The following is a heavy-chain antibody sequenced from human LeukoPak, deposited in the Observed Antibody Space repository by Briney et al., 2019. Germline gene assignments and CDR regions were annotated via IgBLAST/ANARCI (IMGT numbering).Heavy chain of an antibody. CDR3: ARGRANRPFDI. Sequence: GGSLRLSCAASGFTFSDYEMNWVRQAPGKGLEWVSYISSGYTIYYTDSVKGRFTISRDNAKNSLYLQMNSLRAEDTAVYYCARGRANRPFDIWGRGTMVTVSS. J-gene: IGHJ3*02. V-gene: IGHV3-48*03. D-gene: IGHD2/OR15-2a*01. CDR2: ISSGYTI. CDR1: GFTFSDYE.